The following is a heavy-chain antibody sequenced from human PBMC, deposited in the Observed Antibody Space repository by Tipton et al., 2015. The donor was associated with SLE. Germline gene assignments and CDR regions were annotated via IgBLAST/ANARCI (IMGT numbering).Heavy chain of an antibody. Sequence: TLSLTCTVSGGSISSSSYYWGWIRQPPGKGLEWIGNIYYSGSTYYNPSLKSPVTISVDTSKNQFSLKLSSVTAADTAVYYCARDRTGTQESGFYYGMDVWGPGTTVTVSS. CDR3: ARDRTGTQESGFYYGMDV. D-gene: IGHD1-1*01. J-gene: IGHJ6*02. V-gene: IGHV4-39*07. CDR1: GGSISSSSYY. CDR2: IYYSGST.